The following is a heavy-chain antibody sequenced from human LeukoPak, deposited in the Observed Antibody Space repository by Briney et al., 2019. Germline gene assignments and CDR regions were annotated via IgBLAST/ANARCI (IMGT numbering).Heavy chain of an antibody. D-gene: IGHD3-3*02. Sequence: GGSLRLSCAASGFPFSTDAMTWVRQAPGKWLEWVSAISGDGVYTYYTDSVKGRFTASRDNSKNTLYLQMNSLRAEDTAVYFCAKNALAGQAYYDHWGQGTPVTVSS. CDR3: AKNALAGQAYYDH. J-gene: IGHJ4*02. CDR1: GFPFSTDA. V-gene: IGHV3-23*01. CDR2: ISGDGVYT.